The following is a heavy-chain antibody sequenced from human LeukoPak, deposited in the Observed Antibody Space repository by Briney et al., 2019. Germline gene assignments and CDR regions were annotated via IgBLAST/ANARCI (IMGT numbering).Heavy chain of an antibody. V-gene: IGHV3-11*06. J-gene: IGHJ6*04. CDR2: ISSSSSYT. D-gene: IGHD3-10*01. Sequence: GGSVRLSCAASGFTFSDYYMSWIRQAPGKGLEWVSYISSSSSYTNYADSVKGRFTISRDNAKNSLYLQMNSLRAEDTAVYYCARYGADVLLWFGESGYGMDVWGKGTTVTVSS. CDR1: GFTFSDYY. CDR3: ARYGADVLLWFGESGYGMDV.